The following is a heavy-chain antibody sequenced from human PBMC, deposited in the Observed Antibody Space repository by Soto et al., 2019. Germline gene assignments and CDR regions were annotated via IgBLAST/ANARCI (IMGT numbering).Heavy chain of an antibody. Sequence: ASVKVSCKASGYTFTSYAMHWVRQAPGQRLEWMGWINAGNGNTKYSQKFQGRVTITRDTSASTAYMELSSLRSEDTAVYYCARGLGYCSGGSCYSFPENGFDPWGQGTLVTVSS. CDR2: INAGNGNT. V-gene: IGHV1-3*01. J-gene: IGHJ5*02. D-gene: IGHD2-15*01. CDR1: GYTFTSYA. CDR3: ARGLGYCSGGSCYSFPENGFDP.